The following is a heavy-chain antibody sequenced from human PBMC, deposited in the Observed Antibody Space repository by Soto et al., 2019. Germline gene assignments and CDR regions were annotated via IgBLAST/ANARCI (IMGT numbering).Heavy chain of an antibody. V-gene: IGHV4-31*02. J-gene: IGHJ6*04. D-gene: IGHD3-3*01. CDR3: ARGEDYDFWSGYPLHV. CDR2: LYYSGST. CDR1: WGNIISVGCH. Sequence: FLTTPLPRTVAWGNIISVGCHRIRKNKHPRKGLEWVVYLYYSGSTYYIPSLKSRVTISVDTSKNQFSLKLSSVTAADTAVYYFARGEDYDFWSGYPLHVWGKGTTVTVSS.